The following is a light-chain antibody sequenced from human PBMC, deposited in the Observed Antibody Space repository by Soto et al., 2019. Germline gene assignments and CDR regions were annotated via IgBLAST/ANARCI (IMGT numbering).Light chain of an antibody. V-gene: IGKV3-15*01. Sequence: EIVMTQSPATLSVSPGEGATLSCWASQSVAGNLAWYQQKPGQAPRLLIYGAFTRATGIPATVSGSGSGTEFTLTISSLQSEDFAVYYCQQYNKCPLTFGGGTKVEIK. CDR2: GAF. CDR3: QQYNKCPLT. J-gene: IGKJ4*02. CDR1: QSVAGN.